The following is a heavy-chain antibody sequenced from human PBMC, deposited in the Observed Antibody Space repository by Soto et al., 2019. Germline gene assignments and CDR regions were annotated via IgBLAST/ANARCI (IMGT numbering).Heavy chain of an antibody. V-gene: IGHV3-30*14. D-gene: IGHD6-13*01. Sequence: QVQLVESGGGVVQPGRSLRLSCAVSGFTFDSYPMHWVRQAPGKGLEWVAVVSYDGTKEYYADSVKGRFTISRDNSKSPLSLQMNSLRAEDTAVYYCERAEYSSSWSPYDYYYGIDVWGQGTTVTVSS. CDR3: ERAEYSSSWSPYDYYYGIDV. CDR1: GFTFDSYP. CDR2: VSYDGTKE. J-gene: IGHJ6*02.